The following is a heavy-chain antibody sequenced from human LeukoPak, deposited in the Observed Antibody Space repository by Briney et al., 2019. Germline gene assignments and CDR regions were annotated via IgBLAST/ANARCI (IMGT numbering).Heavy chain of an antibody. J-gene: IGHJ4*02. CDR1: GYSISSGYY. V-gene: IGHV4-38-2*02. D-gene: IGHD3-22*01. Sequence: SETLSLTCTVSGYSISSGYYWGWFRQPPGKGLEWIGSIFHSGSTYYNPSLKSRVTISVDTSKNQFSLKLSSVTAADTAVYYCAREVAYYYDSSGYYGLWGQGTLVTVSS. CDR3: AREVAYYYDSSGYYGL. CDR2: IFHSGST.